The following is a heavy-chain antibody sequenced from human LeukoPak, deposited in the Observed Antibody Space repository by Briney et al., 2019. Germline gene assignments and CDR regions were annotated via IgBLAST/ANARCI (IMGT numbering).Heavy chain of an antibody. CDR3: ARDPYSGNYGDYYYYYMDV. CDR2: ITSSSCYI. J-gene: IGHJ6*03. CDR1: GFTFNTYN. D-gene: IGHD1-26*01. V-gene: IGHV3-21*01. Sequence: PGGSLRLSCVASGFTFNTYNMNWVRQAPGKGLEWVSSITSSSCYIYYADSVKGRFTISRDNAKSSLYLQMNSLRDEDTVVYYCARDPYSGNYGDYYYYYMDVWGKGTTVTISS.